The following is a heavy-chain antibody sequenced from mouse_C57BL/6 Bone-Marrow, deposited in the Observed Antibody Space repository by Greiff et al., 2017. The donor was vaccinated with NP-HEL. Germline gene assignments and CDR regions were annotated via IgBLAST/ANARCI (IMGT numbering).Heavy chain of an antibody. CDR3: TTLIPRFTY. Sequence: VQLKESGAELVRPGASVKLSCTASGFNIKDDYMHWVKQRPEQGLEWIGWFDPENGDTEYASKFQGKATITADTSSNTAYLQLSSLTSEDTAVYYCTTLIPRFTYWGQGTLVTVSA. J-gene: IGHJ3*01. CDR1: GFNIKDDY. CDR2: FDPENGDT. V-gene: IGHV14-4*01.